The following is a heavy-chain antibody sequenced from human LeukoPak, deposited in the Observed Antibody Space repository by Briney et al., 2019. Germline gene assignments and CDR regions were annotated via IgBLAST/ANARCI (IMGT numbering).Heavy chain of an antibody. CDR1: GYTFTGYY. D-gene: IGHD3-22*01. CDR3: ARVRYYDSSGYPFYY. J-gene: IGHJ4*02. Sequence: ASVKVSCKASGYTFTGYYMHGVRQAPGQGLEWMGGINPNSGGTNYAQKFQGRVTMTRDTSISTAYMELSRLRSDDTAVYYCARVRYYDSSGYPFYYWGQRNLVTVSS. V-gene: IGHV1-2*02. CDR2: INPNSGGT.